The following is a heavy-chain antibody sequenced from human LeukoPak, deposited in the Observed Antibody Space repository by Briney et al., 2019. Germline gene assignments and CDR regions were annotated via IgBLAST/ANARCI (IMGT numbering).Heavy chain of an antibody. CDR3: AKDRKVLWFGELNY. CDR2: ISGSGGST. V-gene: IGHV3-23*01. CDR1: GFTFSSYA. D-gene: IGHD3-10*01. Sequence: QPGGSLRLSCAASGFTFSSYAMSWVRQAPGKGLEWVSGISGSGGSTYYADSVKGRFTISRDNSKNTLYLQMNSLRAEDTAVYYCAKDRKVLWFGELNYWGQGTLVTVSS. J-gene: IGHJ4*02.